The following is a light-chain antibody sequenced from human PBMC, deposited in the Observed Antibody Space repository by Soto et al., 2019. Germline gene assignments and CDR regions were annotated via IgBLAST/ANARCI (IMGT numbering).Light chain of an antibody. CDR3: QQSYGPPCT. CDR1: QSISNN. Sequence: EMTQSPSSLSASVGDRVTITCRASQSISNNLNWYQFKPGKAPKLLIYAATNLQSGVPSTFSGSGSGTDFALTISSLQSEDSATYYCQQSYGPPCTFGLGTKLEIK. CDR2: AAT. J-gene: IGKJ2*02. V-gene: IGKV1-39*01.